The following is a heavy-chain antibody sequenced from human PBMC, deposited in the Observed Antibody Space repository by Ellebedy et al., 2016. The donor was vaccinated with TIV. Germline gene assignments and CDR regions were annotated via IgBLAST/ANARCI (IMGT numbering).Heavy chain of an antibody. V-gene: IGHV4-61*01. Sequence: GSLRLSCTVSGDSVSSGSHYWNWIRQPPGKGLEWIGYSYYIGTTNYNPSLKSRVTISVDTTKNQFSLRLASVTAADTAVYYCARDGTVLVPAADMDVWGKGTTVTVSS. CDR2: SYYIGTT. D-gene: IGHD2-2*01. J-gene: IGHJ6*03. CDR3: ARDGTVLVPAADMDV. CDR1: GDSVSSGSHY.